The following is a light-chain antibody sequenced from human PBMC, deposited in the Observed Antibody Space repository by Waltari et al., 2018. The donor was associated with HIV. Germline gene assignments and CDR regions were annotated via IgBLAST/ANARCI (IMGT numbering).Light chain of an antibody. CDR3: ASYTADDTIL. V-gene: IGLV2-14*01. CDR1: DRDVGSYTF. CDR2: EVD. J-gene: IGLJ2*01. Sequence: SDLTQPAPSSGLFGQSITISCTRGDRDVGSYTFTSWYQQPPGKVPKLFLYEVDTRASGIPGRFSGSKSGNTASLTISGLQIEDEGLYFCASYTADDTILFGGGTTVTVL.